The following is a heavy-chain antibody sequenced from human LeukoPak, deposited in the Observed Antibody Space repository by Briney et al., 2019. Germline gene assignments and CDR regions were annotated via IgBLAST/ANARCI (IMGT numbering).Heavy chain of an antibody. V-gene: IGHV3-9*01. CDR2: ISWNSGSI. D-gene: IGHD3-9*01. J-gene: IGHJ4*02. CDR3: AKTPHYDILTGYPRPYYFDY. CDR1: GFTFDDYA. Sequence: PGRSLRLSCAASGFTFDDYAMHWVRQAPGKGLEWVSGISWNSGSIGYADSVKGRFTISRDNAKNSLYLQMNSLRAEDTALYYCAKTPHYDILTGYPRPYYFDYWGQGTLVTVSS.